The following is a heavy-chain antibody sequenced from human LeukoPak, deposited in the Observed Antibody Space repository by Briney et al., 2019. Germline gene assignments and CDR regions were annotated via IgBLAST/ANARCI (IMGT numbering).Heavy chain of an antibody. V-gene: IGHV4-4*09. CDR1: GGSICSYY. D-gene: IGHD4-11*01. J-gene: IGHJ5*02. CDR3: ARQGEQKLRGNWFDP. Sequence: SSETLSLTCTVSGGSICSYYWSWIRQPPGKGLEWIGYIYTSGSTNYNPSLKSRVTISVDTSKNQFSLKLSSVTAADTAVYYCARQGEQKLRGNWFDPWGQGTLVTVSS. CDR2: IYTSGST.